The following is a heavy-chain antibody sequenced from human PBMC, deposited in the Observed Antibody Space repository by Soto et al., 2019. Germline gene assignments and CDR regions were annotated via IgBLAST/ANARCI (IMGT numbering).Heavy chain of an antibody. CDR1: GGSISSSSYY. D-gene: IGHD2-15*01. Sequence: QLLASGPGLVKPSETLSLTCTVSGGSISSSSYYWGWIRQPPGKGLEWIGSIYYSGSTYYTPSLKSRVTISVDTSKNQCSLKESSVTPEDTAVSYCARHVRDIVVVVAATQWFDPWGQGTMVTVSS. CDR3: ARHVRDIVVVVAATQWFDP. J-gene: IGHJ5*02. V-gene: IGHV4-39*01. CDR2: IYYSGST.